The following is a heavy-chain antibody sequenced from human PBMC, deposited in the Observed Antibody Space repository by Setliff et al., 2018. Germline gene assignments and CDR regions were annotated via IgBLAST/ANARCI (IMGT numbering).Heavy chain of an antibody. J-gene: IGHJ3*02. CDR1: GGSFNSYH. Sequence: SETLSLTCAVYGGSFNSYHWSWIRQPPGKGLEWIGEINQSGSTNYNPSLKSRVTMSVDTSKNQFSLKLSSVTAADTAVYYCARGLSYYDSSGYLLAPYAFDIWGQGTMVTVSS. V-gene: IGHV4-34*01. D-gene: IGHD3-22*01. CDR2: INQSGST. CDR3: ARGLSYYDSSGYLLAPYAFDI.